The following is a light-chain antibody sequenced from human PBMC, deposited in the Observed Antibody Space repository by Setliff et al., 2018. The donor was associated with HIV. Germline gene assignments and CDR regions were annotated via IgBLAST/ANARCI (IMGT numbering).Light chain of an antibody. CDR1: SSNIGAGYD. V-gene: IGLV1-40*01. CDR3: QSYDSSLSGSYV. Sequence: QSVLQPPSASGAPGQRVTISCTGSSSNIGAGYDVHWYQQLPGTAPKILIYGNSNRPSGVPDRFSGSKSGTSASLAITGLQAEDEADYYCQSYDSSLSGSYVFGTGTKVTVL. J-gene: IGLJ1*01. CDR2: GNS.